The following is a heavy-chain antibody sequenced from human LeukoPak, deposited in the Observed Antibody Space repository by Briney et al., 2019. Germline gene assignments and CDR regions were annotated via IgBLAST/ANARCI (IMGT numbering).Heavy chain of an antibody. D-gene: IGHD6-6*01. V-gene: IGHV4-39*07. CDR2: IYYSGST. Sequence: TSETLSLTCTVSGGSISSSSYYWGWIRQPPGKGLEWIGSIYYSGSTYYNPSLKSRVTISVDTSKNQFSLKLSSVTAADTAVYYCARDSHSSSSGLPYWGQGTLSPSPQ. CDR3: ARDSHSSSSGLPY. CDR1: GGSISSSSYY. J-gene: IGHJ4*02.